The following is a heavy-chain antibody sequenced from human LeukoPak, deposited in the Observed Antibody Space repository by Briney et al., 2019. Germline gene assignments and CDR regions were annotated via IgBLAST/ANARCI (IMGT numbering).Heavy chain of an antibody. CDR1: GFTFSSYW. Sequence: GGSLRLSCAASGFTFSSYWMSWVRQAPGKGLEWVAVISYDGSNKYYADSVKGRFTISRDNSKNTLYLQMNSLRAEDTAVYYCAKVAGNYDSSGPDYWGQGTLVTVSS. CDR2: ISYDGSNK. CDR3: AKVAGNYDSSGPDY. D-gene: IGHD3-22*01. V-gene: IGHV3-30*18. J-gene: IGHJ4*02.